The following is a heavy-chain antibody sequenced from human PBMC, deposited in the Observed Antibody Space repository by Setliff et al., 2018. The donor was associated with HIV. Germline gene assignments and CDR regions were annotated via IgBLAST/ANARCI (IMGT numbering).Heavy chain of an antibody. CDR2: IYSSGST. CDR1: GGSISSGSYY. J-gene: IGHJ3*01. V-gene: IGHV4-61*02. CDR3: ARPAGKGSYYGDDASDL. Sequence: SETLSLTCTVSGGSISSGSYYWSWIRQPAGKGLEWIGRIYSSGSTNYNPSLKSRVSMSVDTSKNQFSLKVDSVTAADTAVYYCARPAGKGSYYGDDASDLWGQGTMVTVSS. D-gene: IGHD1-26*01.